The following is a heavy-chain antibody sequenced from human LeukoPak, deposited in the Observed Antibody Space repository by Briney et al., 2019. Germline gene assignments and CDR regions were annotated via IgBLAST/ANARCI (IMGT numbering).Heavy chain of an antibody. CDR1: GGSISSGGYY. Sequence: SETLSLTCTVSGGSISSGGYYWSWIRQHPGKGLEWIGYIYYSGSTYYNPSLKSRVTISVDTSKNQFSLKPNSVTAADTAVYYCARGMVRGVPDYWGQGTLVTVSS. D-gene: IGHD3-10*01. CDR3: ARGMVRGVPDY. V-gene: IGHV4-31*03. J-gene: IGHJ4*02. CDR2: IYYSGST.